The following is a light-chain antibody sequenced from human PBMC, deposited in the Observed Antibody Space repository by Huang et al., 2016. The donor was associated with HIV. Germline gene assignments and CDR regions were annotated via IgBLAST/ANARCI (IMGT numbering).Light chain of an antibody. CDR1: QSVSSS. J-gene: IGKJ1*01. CDR2: DAS. CDR3: QQYNKWPT. V-gene: IGKV3-15*01. Sequence: EIVMTQSPGPLSVSPGERATLACRASQSVSSSFAWYQQRPGQAPRLLIYDASRRPTDIPRRFSGSGSGTEFTLTISSLQSEDFALYYCQQYNKWPTFGQGTKVEIK.